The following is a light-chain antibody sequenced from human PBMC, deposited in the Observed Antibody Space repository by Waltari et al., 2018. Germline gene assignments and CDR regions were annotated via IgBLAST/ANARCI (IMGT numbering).Light chain of an antibody. CDR1: SIDLGGYNY. J-gene: IGLJ3*02. CDR3: SSYTSSSTRV. CDR2: EVS. V-gene: IGLV2-14*01. Sequence: QSALTQPASVSGSPGQSITISCTGTSIDLGGYNYVPWYQQHPGKAPKLMIYEVSNRPSGVSNRFSGSKSGNTASLTISGLQAEDEADYYCSSYTSSSTRVFGGGTKLTVL.